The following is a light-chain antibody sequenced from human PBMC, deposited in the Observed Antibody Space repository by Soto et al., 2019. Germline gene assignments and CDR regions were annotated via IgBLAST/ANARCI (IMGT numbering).Light chain of an antibody. V-gene: IGKV3-20*01. CDR1: ESVSTAF. J-gene: IGKJ1*01. CDR3: QQYGTAPRT. CDR2: GAS. Sequence: EIVLTQSPGTLSLSPGERATLFCRASESVSTAFLAWYHQKPGQAPRLLIYGASYRAAGIPDRFSGSGSGTDLTLTISRLEPEDFGVYYCQQYGTAPRTFGQGTKVEIK.